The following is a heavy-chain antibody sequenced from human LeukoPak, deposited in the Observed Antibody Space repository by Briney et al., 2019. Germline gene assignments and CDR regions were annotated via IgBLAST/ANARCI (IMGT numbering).Heavy chain of an antibody. CDR2: IYYSGST. Sequence: SETLSLTCTVSGGSISSGGYYWSWIRQHPGKGLEWIGYIYYSGSTYYNPSLKSRVTISVDTSKNQFSLKLSSVTAADTAVYYCARAHYDSGRFAWGPKTYYYGMDVWGQGTTVTVPS. CDR3: ARAHYDSGRFAWGPKTYYYGMDV. D-gene: IGHD3-22*01. CDR1: GGSISSGGYY. V-gene: IGHV4-31*03. J-gene: IGHJ6*02.